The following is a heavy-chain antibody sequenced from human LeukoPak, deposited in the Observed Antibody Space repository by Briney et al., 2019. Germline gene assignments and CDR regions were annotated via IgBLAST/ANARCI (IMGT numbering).Heavy chain of an antibody. CDR2: IYPGDSNT. V-gene: IGHV5-51*01. D-gene: IGHD2-15*01. CDR1: GSSFTSYW. CDR3: ARLGLGYCSGGSCYGGNAFDY. Sequence: PGASLQISCEGSGSSFTSYWIGWGRPLPGKLQEWMGIIYPGDSNTRYSPSFQGQVTISADKSISTAYLQWSSLKASDTAMYYCARLGLGYCSGGSCYGGNAFDYWGQGTLVTVSS. J-gene: IGHJ4*02.